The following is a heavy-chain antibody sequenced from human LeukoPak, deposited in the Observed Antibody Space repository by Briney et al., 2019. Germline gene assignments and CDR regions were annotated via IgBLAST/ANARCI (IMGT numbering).Heavy chain of an antibody. CDR1: GYTFTAYY. D-gene: IGHD3-10*01. V-gene: IGHV1-2*04. J-gene: IGHJ4*02. CDR2: INPSSGVT. Sequence: GASVKVSCKASGYTFTAYYFHWLRQAPGQGLEWMGWINPSSGVTKYAQQFQGWVTMTRDTSISTAYMELSRLRSDDTAVYYCARADPSYGDFDYWGQGTLVTVSS. CDR3: ARADPSYGDFDY.